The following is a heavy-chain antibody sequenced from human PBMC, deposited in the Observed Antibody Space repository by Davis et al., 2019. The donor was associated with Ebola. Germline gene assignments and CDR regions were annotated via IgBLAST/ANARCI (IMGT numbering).Heavy chain of an antibody. D-gene: IGHD5-18*01. CDR3: ARHEGIQLWLRWFDP. J-gene: IGHJ5*02. CDR2: IYYSGST. Sequence: SETLSLTCTVSGGSISSSSYYWGWIRQPPGKGLEWIGSIYYSGSTYYNPSPKSRVTISVDTSKNQFSLKLSSVTAADTAVYYCARHEGIQLWLRWFDPWGQGTLVTVSS. V-gene: IGHV4-39*01. CDR1: GGSISSSSYY.